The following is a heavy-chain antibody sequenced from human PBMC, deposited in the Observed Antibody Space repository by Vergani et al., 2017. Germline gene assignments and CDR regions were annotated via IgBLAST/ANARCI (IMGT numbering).Heavy chain of an antibody. V-gene: IGHV3-7*01. CDR3: ARDLYGGNPSYYFDY. CDR1: GFTFSSYW. Sequence: EVQLVESGGGLVQPGGSLRLSCAASGFTFSSYWMSWVRQAPGKGLEWVANIKQDGSEKYYVDSVKGRFTISRDNAKNSLYLQMNSLRAEDTAVYYCARDLYGGNPSYYFDYWRQGTLVIVSS. CDR2: IKQDGSEK. J-gene: IGHJ4*02. D-gene: IGHD4-23*01.